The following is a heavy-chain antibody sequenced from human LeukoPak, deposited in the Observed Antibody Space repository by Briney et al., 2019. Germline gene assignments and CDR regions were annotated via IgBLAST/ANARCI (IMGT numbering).Heavy chain of an antibody. CDR2: VGYDESIK. CDR3: ARGSGGYQYLMDV. Sequence: GGSLRLSCAASGLSFSSFGMHWVRQAPGGGLEWVTIVGYDESIKYYADSVKDRFTISRDNSKNTVHLQMNSLRAEDTAVYYCARGSGGYQYLMDVWGQRATVIVSS. D-gene: IGHD2-15*01. J-gene: IGHJ6*02. V-gene: IGHV3-33*01. CDR1: GLSFSSFG.